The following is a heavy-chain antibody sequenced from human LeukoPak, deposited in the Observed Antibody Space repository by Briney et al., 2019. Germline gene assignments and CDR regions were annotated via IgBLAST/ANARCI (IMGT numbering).Heavy chain of an antibody. Sequence: ASVKVSCKASGGTFRSYAISWVRQAPGQGLEWMGGIIPIFGTANYAQKFQGRVTITTDESTSTAYMELSSLRSEDTAVYYCARDTTYCSGGSCYSNSGWFDPWGQGTLVTVSS. CDR1: GGTFRSYA. V-gene: IGHV1-69*05. CDR2: IIPIFGTA. CDR3: ARDTTYCSGGSCYSNSGWFDP. D-gene: IGHD2-15*01. J-gene: IGHJ5*02.